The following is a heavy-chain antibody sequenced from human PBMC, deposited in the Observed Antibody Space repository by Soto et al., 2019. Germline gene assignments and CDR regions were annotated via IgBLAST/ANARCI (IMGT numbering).Heavy chain of an antibody. Sequence: ASVKVSCKASGYTFTSYYMHWVRQAPGQGLEWMGIINPSGGSTSYAQKFQGRVTMTRDTSTSTVYMELSRLRPDDTAVYYCARESVVTGTHHFDSWGQGTMVTVSS. D-gene: IGHD1-7*01. J-gene: IGHJ4*02. CDR3: ARESVVTGTHHFDS. CDR1: GYTFTSYY. V-gene: IGHV1-46*01. CDR2: INPSGGST.